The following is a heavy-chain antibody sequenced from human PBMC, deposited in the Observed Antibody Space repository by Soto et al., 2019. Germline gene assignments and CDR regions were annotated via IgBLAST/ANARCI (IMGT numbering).Heavy chain of an antibody. CDR3: AREVGATDY. CDR1: GFMFTDCY. CDR2: INPTDGGT. J-gene: IGHJ4*02. D-gene: IGHD1-26*01. Sequence: QVQLVQSGAEVKKPGASVKLSCKAFGFMFTDCYMHWVRQAPGQGLEWMGVINPTDGGTAYAQRLQGRVTMTRATSTSTVYMELSSLTSEDTAQYYCAREVGATDYWGQGTPVTVSS. V-gene: IGHV1-46*01.